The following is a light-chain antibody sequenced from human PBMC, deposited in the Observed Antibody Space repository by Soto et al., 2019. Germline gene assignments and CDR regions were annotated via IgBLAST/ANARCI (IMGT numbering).Light chain of an antibody. CDR1: QSVSSNY. J-gene: IGKJ2*01. CDR3: QQYGNSPYA. V-gene: IGKV3-20*01. CDR2: GAS. Sequence: EIVLTQSPGTLSLSPGERATLSCRASQSVSSNYLAWYQQKSGQAPRLLIYGASSRATGIPDRFSGSGSGTDFTLTISKLEPEDFAVYYCQQYGNSPYAFGQGTEPEI.